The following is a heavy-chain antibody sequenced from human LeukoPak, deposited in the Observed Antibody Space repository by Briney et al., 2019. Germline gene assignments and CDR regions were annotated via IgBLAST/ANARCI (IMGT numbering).Heavy chain of an antibody. CDR1: GFSVSSNY. Sequence: GGSLRLSCAASGFSVSSNYMCWVRQAPGKGLEWVSTIYSGESAYYADSVKGRFTISRDNSKNALVLQMNSLTAADTAVYYCARDGGSGYCSSSNCYEGFDYWGQGTLVTVSS. CDR3: ARDGGSGYCSSSNCYEGFDY. V-gene: IGHV3-66*01. CDR2: IYSGESA. J-gene: IGHJ4*02. D-gene: IGHD2-2*01.